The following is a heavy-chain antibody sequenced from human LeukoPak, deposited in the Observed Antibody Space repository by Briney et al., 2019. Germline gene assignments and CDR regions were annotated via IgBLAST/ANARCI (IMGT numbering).Heavy chain of an antibody. CDR1: GFIFSSYA. J-gene: IGHJ4*02. D-gene: IGHD3-16*01. CDR3: ARALSHCLDY. CDR2: IKHDGSEK. Sequence: GGSLRLSCAASGFIFSSYAMTWIRQAPGKGLEWVANIKHDGSEKYYVDSVKGRFSISRDNAKKSLYLQMNSLRAEDTAVYYCARALSHCLDYWGQGTLVTVSS. V-gene: IGHV3-7*01.